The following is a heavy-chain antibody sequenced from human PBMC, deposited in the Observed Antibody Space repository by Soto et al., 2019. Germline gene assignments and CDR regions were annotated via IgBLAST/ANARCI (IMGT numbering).Heavy chain of an antibody. Sequence: GGSLRLSCAASGFTFSNYWMNWVRQAPGKGLQCVASIDPDGSETSYVDSVKGRFTISRDNPKNSLYLQMNGLRADDTGVYYCTKDRRYTSYVFDFWGHGTLVTVSS. CDR3: TKDRRYTSYVFDF. CDR2: IDPDGSET. V-gene: IGHV3-7*03. D-gene: IGHD1-20*01. CDR1: GFTFSNYW. J-gene: IGHJ4*01.